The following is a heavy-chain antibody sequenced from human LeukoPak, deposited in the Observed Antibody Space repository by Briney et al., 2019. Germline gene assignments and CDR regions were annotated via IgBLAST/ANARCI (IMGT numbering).Heavy chain of an antibody. D-gene: IGHD1-14*01. CDR2: IYSGGST. Sequence: GGSLRLSCATSGFTFSNYEMNWVRQAPGKGLEWVSVIYSGGSTYYADSVKGRFTITRDNSKNTLFLQMSILRAEDTAVYYCAKDPRYTDSSGWGQGTLVTVSS. J-gene: IGHJ4*02. CDR1: GFTFSNYE. CDR3: AKDPRYTDSSG. V-gene: IGHV3-53*01.